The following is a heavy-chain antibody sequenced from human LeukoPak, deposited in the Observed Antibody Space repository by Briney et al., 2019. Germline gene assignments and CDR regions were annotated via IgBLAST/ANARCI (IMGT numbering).Heavy chain of an antibody. J-gene: IGHJ1*01. CDR3: AKGPGSSSWYARHAEYFQH. CDR1: GFTFSSYA. CDR2: ISGSGGST. Sequence: GGSLRLSCAASGFTFSSYAMSWVRQAPGKGLEWVSAISGSGGSTYYAGSVKGRFTISRDNSKNTLYLQMNSLRAEDTAVYYCAKGPGSSSWYARHAEYFQHWGQGTLVTVSS. D-gene: IGHD6-13*01. V-gene: IGHV3-23*01.